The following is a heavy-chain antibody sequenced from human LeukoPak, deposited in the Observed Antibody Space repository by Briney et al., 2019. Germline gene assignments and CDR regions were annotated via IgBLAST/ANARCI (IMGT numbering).Heavy chain of an antibody. CDR1: GFTLSSYE. D-gene: IGHD3-10*02. CDR2: ISSSGSTI. J-gene: IGHJ6*04. V-gene: IGHV3-48*03. CDR3: AELGITMIGGV. Sequence: PGGSLRLSCAASGFTLSSYEMNWVRQAPGKGVEWASYISSSGSTIYYADSVKGRFTICREKAKNSLYLQMNSLRAEDTAVYYCAELGITMIGGVWGKGTTVTISS.